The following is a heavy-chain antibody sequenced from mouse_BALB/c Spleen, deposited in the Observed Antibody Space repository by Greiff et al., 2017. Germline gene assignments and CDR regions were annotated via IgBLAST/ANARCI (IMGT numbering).Heavy chain of an antibody. J-gene: IGHJ4*01. D-gene: IGHD2-1*01. CDR1: GYTFTSYW. CDR3: ARARGNSNCAMDY. V-gene: IGHV1-69*02. Sequence: VQLQQPGAELVKPGASVKLSCKASGYTFTSYWMHWVKQRPGQGLEWIGEIDPSDSYTNYNQKFKGKATLTVDKSSSTAYMQLSSLTSEDSAVYYCARARGNSNCAMDYWGQGTSVTVSS. CDR2: IDPSDSYT.